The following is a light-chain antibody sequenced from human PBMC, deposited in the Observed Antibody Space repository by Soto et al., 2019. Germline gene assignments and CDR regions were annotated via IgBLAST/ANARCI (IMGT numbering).Light chain of an antibody. CDR3: SSYAGSSTWV. CDR2: EVT. J-gene: IGLJ2*01. V-gene: IGLV2-8*01. CDR1: SCDIGAYRF. Sequence: QSVPTQPPSASGSPGQSATISCTGSSCDIGAYRFVSWYQQYPGKAPKLIIYEVTKRPSGVPDRFSGSKSGNTASLTVSGLQTEDEADYYCSSYAGSSTWVFGGGTKLTVL.